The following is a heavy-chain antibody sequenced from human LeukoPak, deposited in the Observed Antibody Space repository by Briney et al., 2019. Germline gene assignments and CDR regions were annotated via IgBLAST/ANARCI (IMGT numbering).Heavy chain of an antibody. V-gene: IGHV3-9*01. CDR1: GFTFDDYA. Sequence: GRSLRLSCAASGFTFDDYAMHWVRQAPGKGLEWVSGISWNSGSIGYADSVKGRFTISRDNAKNSLYLQMNSLRAEDTALYYCAKALNGDYLSIGDAFDIWGQGTMVTVSS. CDR3: AKALNGDYLSIGDAFDI. D-gene: IGHD4-17*01. CDR2: ISWNSGSI. J-gene: IGHJ3*02.